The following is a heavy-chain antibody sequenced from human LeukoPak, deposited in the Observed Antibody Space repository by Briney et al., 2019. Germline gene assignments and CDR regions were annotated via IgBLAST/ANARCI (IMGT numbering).Heavy chain of an antibody. Sequence: PSETLSLTCTVSGYSISSGYYWGWIRQPPGKGLEWIGSIYHSGSTYYNPSLKSRVTISVDTSRDQFSLKLTSVTAADTAYYYCAREYSYGQFDFWGQGILVTVSS. CDR1: GYSISSGYY. V-gene: IGHV4-38-2*02. CDR3: AREYSYGQFDF. CDR2: IYHSGST. J-gene: IGHJ4*02. D-gene: IGHD5-18*01.